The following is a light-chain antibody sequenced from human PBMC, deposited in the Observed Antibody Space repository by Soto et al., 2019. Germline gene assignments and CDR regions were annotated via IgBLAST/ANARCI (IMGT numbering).Light chain of an antibody. J-gene: IGLJ1*01. CDR1: SSDVGGYNY. V-gene: IGLV2-14*01. CDR3: SSFRSGSTL. CDR2: EVS. Sequence: QSALTQPASVSGSPGQSITISCTGTSSDVGGYNYVSWYQQHPGKAPKLMIYEVSNRPSGVSKRFSGSKSGNTASLTISGLQAEDEADYYCSSFRSGSTLFGTGTKLTVL.